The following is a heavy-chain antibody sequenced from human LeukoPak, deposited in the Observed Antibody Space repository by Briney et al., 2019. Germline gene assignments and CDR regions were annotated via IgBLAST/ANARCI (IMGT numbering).Heavy chain of an antibody. CDR2: IYYSGST. Sequence: TTSQTLSLTCTVSGGSISSGGYYWSWVRQHPGEGLEWIGYIYYSGSTNYNPSLKSRVAISVDTSKNQFSLKLSSVTAADTAVYYCARGSYSDSSGFYFDYWGQGTLVTVSS. J-gene: IGHJ4*02. V-gene: IGHV4-31*03. CDR1: GGSISSGGYY. CDR3: ARGSYSDSSGFYFDY. D-gene: IGHD3-22*01.